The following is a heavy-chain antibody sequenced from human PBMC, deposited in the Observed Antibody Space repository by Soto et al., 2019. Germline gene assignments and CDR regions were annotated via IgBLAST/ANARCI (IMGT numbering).Heavy chain of an antibody. CDR2: IKSKTDGGTT. V-gene: IGHV3-15*07. J-gene: IGHJ5*02. D-gene: IGHD3-10*01. CDR3: TTQQLLWFGELTNWFDP. Sequence: GGSLRLSFAASGYTFSNAWMNWVRQAPGKGLEWVGRIKSKTDGGTTDYAAPVKGRFTISRDDSKNTLYLQMNSLKTEDTAVYYCTTQQLLWFGELTNWFDPWGQGALVTVSS. CDR1: GYTFSNAW.